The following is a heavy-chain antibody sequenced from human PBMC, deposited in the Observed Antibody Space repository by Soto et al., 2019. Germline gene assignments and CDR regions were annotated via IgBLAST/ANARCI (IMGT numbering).Heavy chain of an antibody. CDR1: GFSFTTSSVG. V-gene: IGHV2-5*02. Sequence: GPTLVNPTQTLTLTCTFSGFSFTTSSVGVGWIRQPPGKALEFLALIYWDDDKRLSPSLKNRLTITKDTSKNQVVVTMTNMDPEDTATFFCAHVYWAASGTRYYFDYWGQGTLVTVSS. CDR3: AHVYWAASGTRYYFDY. CDR2: IYWDDDK. J-gene: IGHJ4*02. D-gene: IGHD6-13*01.